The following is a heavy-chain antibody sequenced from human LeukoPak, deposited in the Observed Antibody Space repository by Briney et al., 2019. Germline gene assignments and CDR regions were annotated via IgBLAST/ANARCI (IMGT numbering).Heavy chain of an antibody. D-gene: IGHD4-17*01. V-gene: IGHV3-23*01. J-gene: IGHJ3*02. Sequence: GGSLRLSCAASGFTFSSYAMSWVRQAPGKGLEWVSTISGSGGRTYYADSVKGRFSISRDNSKNRLFLQMNSLRAEDTAVYYCAKDPYGDYVGVAFDIWGQGTMVTVSS. CDR1: GFTFSSYA. CDR3: AKDPYGDYVGVAFDI. CDR2: ISGSGGRT.